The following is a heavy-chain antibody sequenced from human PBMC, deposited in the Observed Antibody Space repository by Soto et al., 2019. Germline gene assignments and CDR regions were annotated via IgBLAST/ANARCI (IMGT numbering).Heavy chain of an antibody. Sequence: SETLSLTCTVSGGSISSYYWSWIRQPPGKGLEWIGYIYYSGSTNYNPSLKSRVTISVDTSKNQFSLKLSSVTAADTAVYYCARETLAADGFDYWSQGTLVTVSS. V-gene: IGHV4-59*01. CDR3: ARETLAADGFDY. D-gene: IGHD6-13*01. CDR2: IYYSGST. J-gene: IGHJ4*02. CDR1: GGSISSYY.